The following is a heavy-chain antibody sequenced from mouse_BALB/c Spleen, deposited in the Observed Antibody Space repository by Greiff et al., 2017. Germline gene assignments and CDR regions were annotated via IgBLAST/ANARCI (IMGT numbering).Heavy chain of an antibody. D-gene: IGHD3-1*01. J-gene: IGHJ4*01. CDR3: ARGAYYYAMDY. CDR2: INPSSGYT. Sequence: QVHVKQSGAELARPGASVKMSCKASGYTFTSYTMHWVKQRPGQGLEWIGYINPSSGYTNYNQKFKDKATLTADKSSSTAYMQLSSLTSEDSAVYYCARGAYYYAMDYWGQGTSVTVSS. CDR1: GYTFTSYT. V-gene: IGHV1-4*01.